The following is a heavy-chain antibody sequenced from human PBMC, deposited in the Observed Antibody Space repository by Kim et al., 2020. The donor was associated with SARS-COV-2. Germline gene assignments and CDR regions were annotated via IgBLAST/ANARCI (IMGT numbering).Heavy chain of an antibody. CDR1: GFTLTKYG. D-gene: IGHD6-19*01. J-gene: IGHJ3*02. CDR2: VSYDGSVK. CDR3: TRGAVSGNDALGI. Sequence: GGSLRLSCKASGFTLTKYGMHWVRQAPGTGLEWVAFVSYDGSVKYYGETVKGRFTISRDTSKNTLFLQMDSLRAEDTAVYYCTRGAVSGNDALGIWGQGSLVTVFS. V-gene: IGHV3-30*03.